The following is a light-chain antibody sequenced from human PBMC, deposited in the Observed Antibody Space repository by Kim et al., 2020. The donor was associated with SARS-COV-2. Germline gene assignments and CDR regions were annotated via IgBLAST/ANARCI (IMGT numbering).Light chain of an antibody. V-gene: IGKV3-15*01. CDR2: DAS. CDR3: QQYDNWPRT. J-gene: IGKJ1*01. CDR1: QGVTRN. Sequence: VSPGDRATVSGMASQGVTRNLAWYLHKHGQTPRRLIYDASIRATGIPARFSGSGSGTEFTLTISSLQSEDFAVYYCQQYDNWPRTFGQGTKVDIK.